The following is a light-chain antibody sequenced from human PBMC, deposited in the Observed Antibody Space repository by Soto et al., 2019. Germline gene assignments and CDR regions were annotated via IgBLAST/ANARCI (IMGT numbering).Light chain of an antibody. Sequence: EIVLTQSPATLSLSPGERATLSCRASPSVTNYLGWYQQKPGQAPRLLIYGASNRATGIPARFSGSGSGTDFTLTISSLEPEDFAVYYCQQRSIWPPITFGQGTRLELK. CDR1: PSVTNY. CDR3: QQRSIWPPIT. J-gene: IGKJ5*01. V-gene: IGKV3-11*01. CDR2: GAS.